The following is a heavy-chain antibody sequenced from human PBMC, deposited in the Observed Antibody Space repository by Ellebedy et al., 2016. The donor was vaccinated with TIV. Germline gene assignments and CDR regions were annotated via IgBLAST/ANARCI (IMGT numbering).Heavy chain of an antibody. V-gene: IGHV3-7*01. CDR1: GFTFSIYW. CDR3: ARAGADY. Sequence: GESLKISCATSGFTFSIYWMSWVRQTPGKGLEWVANINQDGSQTYYVDSMEGRFTISRDNARNSLYLQMNTLRAEDTAVYYCARAGADYWGQGTLVTVSS. J-gene: IGHJ4*02. D-gene: IGHD3-10*01. CDR2: INQDGSQT.